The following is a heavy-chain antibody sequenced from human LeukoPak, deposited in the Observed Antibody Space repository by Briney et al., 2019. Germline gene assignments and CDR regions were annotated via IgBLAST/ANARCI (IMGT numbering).Heavy chain of an antibody. V-gene: IGHV3-23*01. D-gene: IGHD6-13*01. J-gene: IGHJ4*02. CDR3: AKALAAAGTGNYFDY. Sequence: GGSLRLSCAASEFTFNNYAMSWVRQAPGKGLEWVSAISGSGGSTYYADSVKGRFTISRDNSKNTLYLQMNSLRAEDTAVYYCAKALAAAGTGNYFDYWGQGTLVTVSS. CDR1: EFTFNNYA. CDR2: ISGSGGST.